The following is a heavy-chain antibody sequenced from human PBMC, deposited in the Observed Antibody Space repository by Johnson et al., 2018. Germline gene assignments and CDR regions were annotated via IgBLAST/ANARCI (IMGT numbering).Heavy chain of an antibody. CDR1: GGTFSSYA. D-gene: IGHD3-22*01. V-gene: IGHV1-46*01. J-gene: IGHJ3*02. CDR2: INPSGGST. CDR3: ARSLVVVGSYGAFDS. Sequence: QVQLVQSGAEVKKPGSSVKVSCKASGGTFSSYAISWVRQAPGQGLEWMGIINPSGGSTSYAQKFQGRVTMTRDTSTSTVYMELCSLRSEDTAVYYCARSLVVVGSYGAFDSWGQGTMVTVSS.